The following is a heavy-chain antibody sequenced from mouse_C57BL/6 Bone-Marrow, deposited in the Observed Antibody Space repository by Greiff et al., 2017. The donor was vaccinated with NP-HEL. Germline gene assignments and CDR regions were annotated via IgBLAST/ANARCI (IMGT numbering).Heavy chain of an antibody. CDR1: GYTFTDYY. D-gene: IGHD2-1*01. Sequence: VQLQQSGPELVKPGASVKISCKASGYTFTDYYMNWVKQSHGKSLEWIGDINPNNGGTSYNQKFKGKATLTVDKSSSTAYMELRSLTSEDSAVYYCARRAPPSTTLYYFDYWGQGTTLTVSS. CDR2: INPNNGGT. J-gene: IGHJ2*01. CDR3: ARRAPPSTTLYYFDY. V-gene: IGHV1-26*01.